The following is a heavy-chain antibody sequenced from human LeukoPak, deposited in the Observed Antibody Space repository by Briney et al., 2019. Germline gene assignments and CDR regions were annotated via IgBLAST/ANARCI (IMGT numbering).Heavy chain of an antibody. J-gene: IGHJ3*02. V-gene: IGHV4-61*02. CDR3: ARGVRFSEWAHDAFDI. CDR2: IYTSGST. Sequence: PSETLSLTCTVSGGSISSGSYYWSWIRQPAGKGLERIGRIYTSGSTNYNPSLKSRVTISVDTSKNQFSLKLSSVTAADTAVYYCARGVRFSEWAHDAFDIWGQGTMVTVSS. CDR1: GGSISSGSYY. D-gene: IGHD3-3*01.